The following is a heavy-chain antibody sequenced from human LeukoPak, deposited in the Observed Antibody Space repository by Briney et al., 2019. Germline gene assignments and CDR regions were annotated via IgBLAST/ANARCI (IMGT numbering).Heavy chain of an antibody. Sequence: SETLPLTCAVSGGSISSSNNWWSWVRQPPGKGLEWIGEINHSGSTYYNPSLKSRVTISLDTSKNQFSLKLSSVTAADTAVYYCARLGGVYNWNDAGNWFDPWGQGTLVTVSS. D-gene: IGHD1-1*01. CDR3: ARLGGVYNWNDAGNWFDP. V-gene: IGHV4-4*02. CDR1: GGSISSSNNW. CDR2: INHSGST. J-gene: IGHJ5*02.